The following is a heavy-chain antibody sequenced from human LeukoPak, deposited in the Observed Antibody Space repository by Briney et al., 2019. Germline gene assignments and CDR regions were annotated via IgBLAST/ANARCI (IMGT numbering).Heavy chain of an antibody. J-gene: IGHJ4*02. CDR1: GYTFTSYA. Sequence: ASVKVSCKASGYTFTSYAMHWVRQAPGQRLEWMGWINAGNGNTKYSQKFQGRVTITRDTSASTAYMELSSLRSEDTAVYHCAREEQQLVRLPYFDYWGQGTLVTVSS. V-gene: IGHV1-3*01. CDR3: AREEQQLVRLPYFDY. CDR2: INAGNGNT. D-gene: IGHD6-13*01.